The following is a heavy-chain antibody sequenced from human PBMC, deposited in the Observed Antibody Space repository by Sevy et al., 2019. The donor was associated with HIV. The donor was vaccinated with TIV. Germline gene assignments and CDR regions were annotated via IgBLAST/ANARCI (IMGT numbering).Heavy chain of an antibody. CDR3: ARVTGYYYYYMDV. CDR1: GGSISSYY. D-gene: IGHD3-9*01. V-gene: IGHV4-59*01. Sequence: SETLSLTCTVSGGSISSYYWSWIRQPPGKGLERIGYIYYSGSTNYNPSLKSRVTISVDTSKNQFSLKLSSVTAADTAVYYCARVTGYYYYYMDVWGKGTTVTVSS. CDR2: IYYSGST. J-gene: IGHJ6*03.